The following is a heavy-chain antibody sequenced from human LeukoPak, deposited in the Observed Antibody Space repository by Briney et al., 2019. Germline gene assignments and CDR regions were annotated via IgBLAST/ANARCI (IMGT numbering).Heavy chain of an antibody. V-gene: IGHV3-30-3*01. CDR1: GFTFSSYA. CDR3: ASYAGAFDI. D-gene: IGHD4-23*01. CDR2: ISYDGSNK. J-gene: IGHJ3*02. Sequence: TGGSLRLSCAASGFTFSSYAMHWVRQAPGKGLEWVAVISYDGSNKYYADSVKGRFTISRDNSKNTLYLQMNSLRAEDTAVYYCASYAGAFDIWGQGTMVTVSS.